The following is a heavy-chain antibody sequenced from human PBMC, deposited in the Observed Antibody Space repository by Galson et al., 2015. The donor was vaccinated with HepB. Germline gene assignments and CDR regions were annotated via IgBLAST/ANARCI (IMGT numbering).Heavy chain of an antibody. V-gene: IGHV3-21*01. Sequence: SLRLSCAASGFTFSSYSMNWVRQAPGKGLEWVSSISSSSSYIYYADSVKGRFTISRDNAKNSLYLQMNSLRAEDTAVYYCARDPTLGYCSGGSCYPFDYWGQGTLVTVSS. CDR1: GFTFSSYS. J-gene: IGHJ4*02. CDR3: ARDPTLGYCSGGSCYPFDY. CDR2: ISSSSSYI. D-gene: IGHD2-15*01.